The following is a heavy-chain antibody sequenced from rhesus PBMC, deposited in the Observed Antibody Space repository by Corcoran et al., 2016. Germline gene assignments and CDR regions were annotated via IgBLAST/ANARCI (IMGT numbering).Heavy chain of an antibody. D-gene: IGHD5-24*01. J-gene: IGHJ4*01. V-gene: IGHV4S9*01. Sequence: QVQLQESGPGLVKPSETLSLTCAVSGGSISDYYYWNWIRQPPGKGREWIGNIYGKLASTHYHPSLKRRGTISKDTSKNQFFLKLSSVTAADTAVYYCARDLGEDYWGQGVLVTVSS. CDR2: IYGKLAST. CDR1: GGSISDYYY. CDR3: ARDLGEDY.